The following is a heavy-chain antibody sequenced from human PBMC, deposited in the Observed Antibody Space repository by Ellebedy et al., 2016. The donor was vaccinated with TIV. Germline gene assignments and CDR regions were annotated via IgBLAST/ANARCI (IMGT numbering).Heavy chain of an antibody. D-gene: IGHD3-10*01. CDR1: GFTFDDYA. CDR2: ISWNSGSI. CDR3: AKSGEDAFDI. Sequence: SLKISCAASGFTFDDYAMHWVRQAPGKGLEWVSGISWNSGSIGYADSVKGRFTISRDNAKNSLYLQMNSLRAEDMALYYCAKSGEDAFDIWGQGTMVTASS. V-gene: IGHV3-9*03. J-gene: IGHJ3*02.